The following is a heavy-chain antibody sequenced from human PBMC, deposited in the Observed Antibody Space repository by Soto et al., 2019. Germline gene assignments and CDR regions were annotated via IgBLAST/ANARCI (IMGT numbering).Heavy chain of an antibody. CDR3: ARERYKGAFDY. J-gene: IGHJ4*02. CDR1: GFTFSSYE. V-gene: IGHV3-48*03. Sequence: GSLRLSCAASGFTFSSYEMNWVRQAPGKGLEWVSYISSSGSTIYYADSVKGRFTISRDNAKNSLYLQMNSLRAEDTAVYYCARERYKGAFDYWGQGTLVTVSS. CDR2: ISSSGSTI. D-gene: IGHD1-20*01.